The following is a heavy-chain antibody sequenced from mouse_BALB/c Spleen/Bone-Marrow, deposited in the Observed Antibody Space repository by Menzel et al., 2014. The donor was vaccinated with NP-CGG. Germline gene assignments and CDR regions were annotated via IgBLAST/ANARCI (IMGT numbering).Heavy chain of an antibody. J-gene: IGHJ3*01. V-gene: IGHV1S81*02. Sequence: QVQLQQSGAELVKPGASVKLSCKASGYTFTSYWMHWVKQRPGQGLEWIGEINPSNGRTNYNEKFKSKATLTVDKSSSTAYMQLSSLTSEDSAVYYCTRWGITLAYWGQGTLVTVSA. D-gene: IGHD2-4*01. CDR1: GYTFTSYW. CDR3: TRWGITLAY. CDR2: INPSNGRT.